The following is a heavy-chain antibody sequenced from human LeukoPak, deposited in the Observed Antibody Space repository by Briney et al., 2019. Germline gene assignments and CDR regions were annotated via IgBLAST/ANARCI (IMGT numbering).Heavy chain of an antibody. D-gene: IGHD4-17*01. CDR3: TRGTYGDYLYYYYYMDV. Sequence: PGGSLRLSCTGSGFTFGDYAMSYFRQAPGKGVEWVGFIRSKAYGGTTEYAASVKGRFTISRDDTKIIAYLQMNSLKTEDTAVYYCTRGTYGDYLYYYYYMDVWGKGTTVTVSS. V-gene: IGHV3-49*03. J-gene: IGHJ6*03. CDR2: IRSKAYGGTT. CDR1: GFTFGDYA.